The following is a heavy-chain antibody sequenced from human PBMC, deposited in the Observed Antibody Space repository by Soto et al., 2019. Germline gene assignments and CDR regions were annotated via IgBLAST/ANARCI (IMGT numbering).Heavy chain of an antibody. CDR2: ISGSGGST. CDR3: AKDRTIASRNFDD. J-gene: IGHJ4*02. CDR1: GFTFSSYA. V-gene: IGHV3-23*01. Sequence: LRLSCAASGFTFSSYAMSWVRQAPGKGLEWVSAISGSGGSTYYADSVKGRFTISRDNSKNMLYLQMDSLRAEDTAVYYCAKDRTIASRNFDDWGQGVLVTVSS. D-gene: IGHD6-6*01.